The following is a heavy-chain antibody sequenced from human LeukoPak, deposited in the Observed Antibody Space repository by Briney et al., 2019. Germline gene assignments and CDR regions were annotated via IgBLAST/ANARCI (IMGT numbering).Heavy chain of an antibody. Sequence: SETLSLTCTVSGYSISSGYYWGWIRQPPGKGLEWIESIYDSGSTYYNPSLKSRVTISVDTSKNQFSLKLSSVTAADTAVYYCARDADRSVGYWGQGTLVTVSS. J-gene: IGHJ4*02. CDR1: GYSISSGYY. V-gene: IGHV4-38-2*02. CDR3: ARDADRSVGY. CDR2: IYDSGST.